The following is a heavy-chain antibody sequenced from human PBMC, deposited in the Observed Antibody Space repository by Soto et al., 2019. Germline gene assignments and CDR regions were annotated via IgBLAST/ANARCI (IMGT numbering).Heavy chain of an antibody. V-gene: IGHV4-4*02. J-gene: IGHJ4*02. CDR1: GGNISNRGG. CDR2: IYNSGST. D-gene: IGHD3-16*02. Sequence: SVSLRHTWAVSGGNISNRGGCRIVQNPTGKGLEWIGEIYNSGSTNYNPSLKGRVTMSVDKSKNHFSLKLSSVTAADTAVYYCARELGTLSPLDYWGKGTLV. CDR3: ARELGTLSPLDY.